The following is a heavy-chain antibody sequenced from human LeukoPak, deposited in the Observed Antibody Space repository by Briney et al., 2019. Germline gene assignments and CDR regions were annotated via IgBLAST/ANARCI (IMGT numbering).Heavy chain of an antibody. D-gene: IGHD2-2*02. Sequence: KSSETLSLTCTVSGYSISSGYYWGWIRQPPGKGLEWVSSIDSSSSSIYYADSVKGRLTVSRDNARNSLYLQINSLRAEDTAVYYCVRIPNTAGFPNWLDPWGRGTLVTVSS. J-gene: IGHJ5*02. V-gene: IGHV3-21*01. CDR1: GYSISSGYY. CDR3: VRIPNTAGFPNWLDP. CDR2: IDSSSSSI.